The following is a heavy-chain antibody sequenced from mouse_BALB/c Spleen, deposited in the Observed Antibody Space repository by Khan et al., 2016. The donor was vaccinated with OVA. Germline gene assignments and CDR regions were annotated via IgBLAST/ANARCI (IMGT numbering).Heavy chain of an antibody. CDR1: GYSITSDYA. CDR3: AGSGTISTVGITDFDY. J-gene: IGHJ2*01. CDR2: IKYSGST. V-gene: IGHV3-2*02. D-gene: IGHD1-1*01. Sequence: EVQLQESGAGLVKPSQSLSLTCTVTGYSITSDYAWNWIRQFPGNQLGWVGFIKYSGSTSYNPSLKSRSSITRNTSKNQFCLQLRSVTTEDTATQYCAGSGTISTVGITDFDYWGQGTTLTVSA.